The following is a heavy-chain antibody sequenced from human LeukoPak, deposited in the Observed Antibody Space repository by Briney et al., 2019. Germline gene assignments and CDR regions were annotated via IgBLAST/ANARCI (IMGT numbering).Heavy chain of an antibody. V-gene: IGHV3-23*01. Sequence: GGSLRLSCAVSGFTFRNYAMSWVRQAPGKGLEWVSVISDSGGSALYADSVKGRFTISRGNSKNMLYLQMNSLRVEDAAMYYCAKASAVTYSQLDYWGQGTLVTVSS. CDR2: ISDSGGSA. CDR1: GFTFRNYA. D-gene: IGHD2-15*01. CDR3: AKASAVTYSQLDY. J-gene: IGHJ4*02.